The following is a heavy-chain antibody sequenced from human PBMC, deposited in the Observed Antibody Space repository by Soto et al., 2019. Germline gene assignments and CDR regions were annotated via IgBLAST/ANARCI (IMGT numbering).Heavy chain of an antibody. Sequence: EVQLVESGGGLVQPGGSLRLSCAASGFTFSSYSMNWVRQAPGKGLEWVSYISSSSSTIYYADSVKGRFTISRDNTKNSLYRQMNSLRDEDTAVYYCAREGGSLSRFVPWGQGTLVTVSS. CDR1: GFTFSSYS. CDR3: AREGGSLSRFVP. V-gene: IGHV3-48*02. CDR2: ISSSSSTI. D-gene: IGHD1-26*01. J-gene: IGHJ5*02.